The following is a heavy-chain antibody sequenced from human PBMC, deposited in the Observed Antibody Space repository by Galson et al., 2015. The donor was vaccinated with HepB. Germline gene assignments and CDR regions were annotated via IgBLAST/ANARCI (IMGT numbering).Heavy chain of an antibody. V-gene: IGHV3-53*01. CDR1: GFTVSTNY. J-gene: IGHJ4*02. D-gene: IGHD3-22*01. Sequence: SLRLSCAASGFTVSTNYMNWVRQAPGKGLEWVSVIYSGESTYYADSVKGRFTISRDNSKNTLYLQMNSLRAEDTAVYYCAMGGYFDTSDYYSPADYWGQGTLVTVSS. CDR2: IYSGEST. CDR3: AMGGYFDTSDYYSPADY.